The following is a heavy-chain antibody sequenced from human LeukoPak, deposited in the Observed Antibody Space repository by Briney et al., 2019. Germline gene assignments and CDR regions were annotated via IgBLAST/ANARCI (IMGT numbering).Heavy chain of an antibody. CDR2: IYASGTT. J-gene: IGHJ4*03. Sequence: PSETLSLTCTVSGGSISTYYWNWIRQPAGKGLEWIGRIYASGTTNYNPSLKSRATMSLDTSKNQFSLKVTSVTAADTAVYYCARGAYCGGDCYFDYWGQGTLVTVSS. V-gene: IGHV4-4*07. D-gene: IGHD2-21*02. CDR3: ARGAYCGGDCYFDY. CDR1: GGSISTYY.